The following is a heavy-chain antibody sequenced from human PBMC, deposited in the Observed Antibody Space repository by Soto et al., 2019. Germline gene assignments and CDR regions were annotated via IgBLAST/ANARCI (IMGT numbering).Heavy chain of an antibody. CDR2: INDSGNI. D-gene: IGHD3-10*01. V-gene: IGHV4-34*01. J-gene: IGHJ6*03. CDR3: ARGLILWFGELSRRGGYYYCMDV. Sequence: WTWIRQTPEKGLEWIGEINDSGNINYNPSLKSRVTILVDTAKKQISLRLSSVTAADTAVYYCARGLILWFGELSRRGGYYYCMDVWGKGTTVTVSS.